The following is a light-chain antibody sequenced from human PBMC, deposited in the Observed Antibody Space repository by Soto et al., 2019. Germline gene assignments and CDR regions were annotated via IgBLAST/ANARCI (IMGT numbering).Light chain of an antibody. V-gene: IGKV3-11*01. Sequence: EVVLAPAPVPPALSPGERGPHSCRARQSVSSYLAWYQQKPGQATGLLFDDASIRATGIPARCSGSGSGTDFPLTSSSLEPDDSALYCCQQYGSSGTFGQGTRVEIK. CDR3: QQYGSSGT. CDR1: QSVSSY. J-gene: IGKJ5*01. CDR2: DAS.